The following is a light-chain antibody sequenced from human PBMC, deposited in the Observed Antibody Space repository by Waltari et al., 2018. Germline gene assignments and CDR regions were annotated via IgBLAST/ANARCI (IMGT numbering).Light chain of an antibody. J-gene: IGLJ3*02. CDR3: QTGGHGTWV. CDR1: SWHSSNV. CDR2: VNSDGSH. V-gene: IGLV4-69*01. Sequence: QLVLTQSPSASASRGASAKLTCTLSSWHSSNVIAWHQQQPEKGPRYLMKVNSDGSHSKGDEIPDRFSCSSSGAERYLTISSLQSEDEADYYCQTGGHGTWVFGGGTKLTVL.